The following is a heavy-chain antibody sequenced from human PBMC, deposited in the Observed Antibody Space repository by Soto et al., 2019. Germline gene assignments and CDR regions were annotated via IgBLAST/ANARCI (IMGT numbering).Heavy chain of an antibody. CDR2: ISSSSSVI. CDR1: GFILSDCA. V-gene: IGHV3-48*01. J-gene: IGHJ6*03. Sequence: PGGSLRLSCATSGFILSDCAMNWVRQAPGKGLEWVSYISSSSSVIDYADSVKGRFTVSRDNARNSLYLQMNSLRAEDTAVYYCARGPYGSGIRSPYYNYYMDVWGKGTTVTVSS. D-gene: IGHD3-10*01. CDR3: ARGPYGSGIRSPYYNYYMDV.